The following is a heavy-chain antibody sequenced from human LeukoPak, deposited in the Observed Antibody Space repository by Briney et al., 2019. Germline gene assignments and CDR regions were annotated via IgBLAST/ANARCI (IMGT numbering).Heavy chain of an antibody. J-gene: IGHJ4*03. CDR1: GGSFSAYY. V-gene: IGHV4-34*01. D-gene: IGHD1-1*01. Sequence: SETLSLTCAVYGGSFSAYYWSWIRQSPGKGLEWVAEINHRGDTNYNPSVKSRVSISVDTSKNQFSLKVTSLTAADTAVYYCARGPTISETGYFDYWGQGTLVTVSS. CDR3: ARGPTISETGYFDY. CDR2: INHRGDT.